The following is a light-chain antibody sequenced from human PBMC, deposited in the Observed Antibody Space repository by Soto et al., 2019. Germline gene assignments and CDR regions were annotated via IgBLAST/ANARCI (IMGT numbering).Light chain of an antibody. CDR1: SGDIGDYNY. CDR2: DVS. Sequence: QSGLDQPASVSESPGQSITISYVGTSGDIGDYNYVSWYQQHPGKVPKVIIYDVSNRPSGVSYRFSGTKSGNTASLTVSGLQAEDEADYYCCSYTRSGTLIFGTGTKVTVL. V-gene: IGLV2-14*01. CDR3: CSYTRSGTLI. J-gene: IGLJ1*01.